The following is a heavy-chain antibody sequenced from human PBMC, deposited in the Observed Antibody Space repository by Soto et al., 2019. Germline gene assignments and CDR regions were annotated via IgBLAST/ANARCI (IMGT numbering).Heavy chain of an antibody. J-gene: IGHJ6*02. CDR2: IIPIFGTA. D-gene: IGHD6-6*01. V-gene: IGHV1-69*06. CDR3: AHYSSSSGYYYYYGMDV. Sequence: QVQLVQSGAEVKKPGSSVKVSCKASGGTFSSYAISWVRQAPGQGLEWMGGIIPIFGTANCAQKFQGRVTITADKSTSTAYMELSSLRSEDTAVYYCAHYSSSSGYYYYYGMDVWGQGTTVTVSS. CDR1: GGTFSSYA.